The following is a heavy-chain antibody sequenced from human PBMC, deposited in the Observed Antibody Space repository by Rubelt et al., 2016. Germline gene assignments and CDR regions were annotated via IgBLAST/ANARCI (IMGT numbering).Heavy chain of an antibody. D-gene: IGHD6-6*01. Sequence: TFSSYWMHWVRQAPGKGLVWVSRINSDGSNTNYADSVTGRFTISRDNAENTLYLQMNSLRAEDTAIYYCAREYSSSRYFDYWGQGTLVTVSS. CDR2: INSDGSNT. CDR1: TFSSYW. V-gene: IGHV3-74*01. CDR3: AREYSSSRYFDY. J-gene: IGHJ4*02.